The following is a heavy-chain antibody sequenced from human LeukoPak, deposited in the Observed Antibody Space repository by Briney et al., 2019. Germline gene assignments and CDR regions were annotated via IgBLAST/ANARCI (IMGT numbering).Heavy chain of an antibody. CDR1: GFTVSSNY. Sequence: GGSLRLSCAASGFTVSSNYMSWVRQAPGKGLEWVSVIYSGGSTYYADSVKGRFTISRHNSKNTLYLQINSLRAEDTAVYYCARDSAFRGYSYGYPYYYYGMDVWGQGTTVTVSS. D-gene: IGHD5-18*01. CDR3: ARDSAFRGYSYGYPYYYYGMDV. CDR2: IYSGGST. J-gene: IGHJ6*02. V-gene: IGHV3-53*04.